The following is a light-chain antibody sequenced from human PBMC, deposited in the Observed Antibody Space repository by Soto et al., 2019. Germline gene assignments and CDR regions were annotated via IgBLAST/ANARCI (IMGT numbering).Light chain of an antibody. Sequence: VVLTQSPATLSLSPGEPATLSCRASQSVTSTYIAWYQQKPGQAPRLLIYGASSRATGIPDRFSGSGSGTDFTLTISRLEAEDFAVYYCQYYGSSPPTTFGQGTKLEIK. V-gene: IGKV3-20*01. CDR1: QSVTSTY. CDR2: GAS. J-gene: IGKJ2*01. CDR3: QYYGSSPPTT.